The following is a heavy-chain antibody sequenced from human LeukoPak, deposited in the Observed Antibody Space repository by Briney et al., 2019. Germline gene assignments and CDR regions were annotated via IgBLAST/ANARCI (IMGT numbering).Heavy chain of an antibody. CDR3: ARHTGARYSSGWPPFDY. CDR2: IDPSDSYT. J-gene: IGHJ4*02. V-gene: IGHV5-10-1*01. CDR1: GYSFTSYW. Sequence: GESLNISCKGSGYSFTSYWISWVRQMPGKGLEWMGRIDPSDSYTNYSPSFQGHVTISADKSISTAYLQWSSLKASDTAMYYCARHTGARYSSGWPPFDYWGQGTLVTVSS. D-gene: IGHD6-19*01.